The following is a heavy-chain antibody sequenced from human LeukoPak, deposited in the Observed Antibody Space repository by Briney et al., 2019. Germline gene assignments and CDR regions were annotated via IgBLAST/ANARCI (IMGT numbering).Heavy chain of an antibody. D-gene: IGHD5-24*01. V-gene: IGHV4-59*01. J-gene: IGHJ4*02. CDR1: GGSISNYY. CDR2: VFYSGST. CDR3: ARDLKVEMATIDN. Sequence: PSETLSLTCTVSGGSISNYYWSWIRQPPGKGLEWIGYVFYSGSTNYNPSLRSRVTISVDTSKNQFSLKLSSVTAADTAVYYCARDLKVEMATIDNWGQGTLVTVSS.